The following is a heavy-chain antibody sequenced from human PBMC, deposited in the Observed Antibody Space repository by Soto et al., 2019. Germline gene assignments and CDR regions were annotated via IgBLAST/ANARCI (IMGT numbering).Heavy chain of an antibody. CDR1: GGSISSSSFH. D-gene: IGHD6-13*01. J-gene: IGHJ5*02. Sequence: PSETLSLTCTVSGGSISSSSFHWGWIRQPPGKGLEWIGSIYYSGSTYYSPSLKSRVTISVDTSKNQFSLKLSSVTAADTAVYYCARRERAAGTDWWFDTWGQGTLVPVSS. V-gene: IGHV4-39*01. CDR2: IYYSGST. CDR3: ARRERAAGTDWWFDT.